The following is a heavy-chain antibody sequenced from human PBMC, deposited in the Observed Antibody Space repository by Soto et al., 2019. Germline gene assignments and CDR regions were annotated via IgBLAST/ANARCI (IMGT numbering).Heavy chain of an antibody. CDR3: AKRGRFLSYFDY. D-gene: IGHD3-3*01. CDR2: IKHSGST. CDR1: CGSFSGYY. Sequence: SETVSLTCAVYCGSFSGYYWSWIRQPPGKGLEWIGEIKHSGSTNYNPSLKSRVTISADTSKNQFSLKLRSVTAADTAVYYCAKRGRFLSYFDYWGQGTLVTVSS. J-gene: IGHJ4*02. V-gene: IGHV4-34*01.